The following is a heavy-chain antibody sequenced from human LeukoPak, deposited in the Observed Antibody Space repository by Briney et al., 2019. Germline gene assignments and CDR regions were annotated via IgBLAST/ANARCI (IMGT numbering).Heavy chain of an antibody. Sequence: GGSLRLSCAASGFTFSSAAMTWVRQAPGKGLEWVSRINSEGSRTFYADSVKGRFTISRDNAKNTLYLQMNSLRAEDTAVYYCARVGGTSDFDYWGQGTLVTVSS. CDR3: ARVGGTSDFDY. CDR2: INSEGSRT. D-gene: IGHD3-3*01. CDR1: GFTFSSAA. V-gene: IGHV3-74*01. J-gene: IGHJ4*02.